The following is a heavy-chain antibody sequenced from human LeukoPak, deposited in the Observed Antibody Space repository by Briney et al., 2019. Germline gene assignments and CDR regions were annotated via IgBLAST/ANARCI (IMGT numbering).Heavy chain of an antibody. V-gene: IGHV1-18*01. J-gene: IGHJ4*02. CDR3: AITMTTMTTHGELDF. CDR2: ISTYTGDS. D-gene: IGHD4-17*01. Sequence: WASVKVSCKTSGYTFGNYVLTWVRQAPGQGLEWMGRISTYTGDSNYAQKFHDRITMTTDTSTSTAYMELRNLSSDDTAVYYCAITMTTMTTHGELDFWGQGTLVTVSS. CDR1: GYTFGNYV.